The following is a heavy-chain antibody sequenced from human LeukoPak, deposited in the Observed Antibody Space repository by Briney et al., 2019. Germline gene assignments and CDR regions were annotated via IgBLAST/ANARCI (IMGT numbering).Heavy chain of an antibody. J-gene: IGHJ6*03. V-gene: IGHV4-59*12. D-gene: IGHD3-10*01. Sequence: SETLSLTCTVSGGSISSYYWSWIRQPPGKGLEWIGYIYYSGSTNYNPSLKSRVTISVDTSKNQFSLKLSSVTAADTAVYYCARGRRVRGVIPPIYYYYYMDVWGKGTTVTVSS. CDR2: IYYSGST. CDR1: GGSISSYY. CDR3: ARGRRVRGVIPPIYYYYYMDV.